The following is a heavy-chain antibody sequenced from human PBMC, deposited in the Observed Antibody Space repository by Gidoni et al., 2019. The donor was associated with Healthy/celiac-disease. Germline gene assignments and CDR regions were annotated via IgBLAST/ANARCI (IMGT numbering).Heavy chain of an antibody. Sequence: HVQLQQSGPGLVKPSQTLPLTCAISEDSVSSNSAAWNWIRQSPSRGLEWLGRTYYTSKWYNDYAVSVKSRLPITPDTSKTQFSLQLNSVTPEDTAVYYCARDSDGDYVPWGQGTLVTVSS. CDR2: TYYTSKWYN. CDR1: EDSVSSNSAA. J-gene: IGHJ5*02. V-gene: IGHV6-1*01. CDR3: ARDSDGDYVP. D-gene: IGHD4-17*01.